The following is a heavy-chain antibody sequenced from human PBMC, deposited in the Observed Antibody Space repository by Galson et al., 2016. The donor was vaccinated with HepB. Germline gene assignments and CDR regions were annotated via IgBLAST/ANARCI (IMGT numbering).Heavy chain of an antibody. V-gene: IGHV3-30*14. CDR1: GFTFRSHA. D-gene: IGHD3-10*01. CDR2: ISYDGSHT. Sequence: SLRLSCAASGFTFRSHAFHWVRQTPGKGLEWVAVISYDGSHTYYTNSVKGRFTVSRDNSKDTLSLQMSSLSIEDTALYYCLKRREYSGGDVLDIWGQGTMVTVSP. J-gene: IGHJ3*02. CDR3: LKRREYSGGDVLDI.